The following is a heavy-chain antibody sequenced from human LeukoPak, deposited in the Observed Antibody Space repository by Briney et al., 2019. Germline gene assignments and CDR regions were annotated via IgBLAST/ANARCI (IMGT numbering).Heavy chain of an antibody. Sequence: GESLKISCKASGHSFHNYWLGWVRQMPGKGLEWMGIVHLGNSDIQYSPSFQGQVPISVDTSITTAYLYWRSLKASDTAMYYCATRRYSGSPNYFDPWGQGTLVTVSS. CDR3: ATRRYSGSPNYFDP. D-gene: IGHD1-26*01. CDR1: GHSFHNYW. CDR2: VHLGNSDI. V-gene: IGHV5-51*01. J-gene: IGHJ5*02.